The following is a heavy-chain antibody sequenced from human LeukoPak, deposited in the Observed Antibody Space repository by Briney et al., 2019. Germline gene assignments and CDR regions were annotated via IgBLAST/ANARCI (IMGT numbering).Heavy chain of an antibody. D-gene: IGHD3-9*01. V-gene: IGHV4-34*01. Sequence: SETLSLTCAVYGGSFSGYYWSWIRQPPGKGLEWIGSIYHSGSTYYNPSLKSRVTISVDTSKNQFSLKLSSVTAADTAVYYCARGDILTGYGYWGQGTLVTVSS. CDR3: ARGDILTGYGY. CDR2: IYHSGST. J-gene: IGHJ4*02. CDR1: GGSFSGYY.